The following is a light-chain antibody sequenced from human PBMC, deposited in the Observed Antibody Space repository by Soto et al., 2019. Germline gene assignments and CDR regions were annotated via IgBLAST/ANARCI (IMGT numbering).Light chain of an antibody. CDR1: SSDVGGYNY. J-gene: IGLJ1*01. V-gene: IGLV2-8*01. Sequence: QSVLTQPPSASGSPGQSVTISCTGTSSDVGGYNYVSWYQHHPGKAPKLIIYEVSKRPSGVSDRFSGSKSGNTASLTISGLQAEDEADYYCSSYNTRSLYVFGTGTKVTVL. CDR2: EVS. CDR3: SSYNTRSLYV.